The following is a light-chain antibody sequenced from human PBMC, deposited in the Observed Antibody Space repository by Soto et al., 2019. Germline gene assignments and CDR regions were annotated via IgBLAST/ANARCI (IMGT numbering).Light chain of an antibody. CDR1: QDISDY. Sequence: DIQMTQSPSSLSASEGDRVTITCQASQDISDYLNWYQQKPGKAPHLVIYDASRLETGVPSRFSGSGSGTDFTITISSLQPEDFETYYFQQNHDLPFTFGPGTIVDIK. V-gene: IGKV1-33*01. CDR3: QQNHDLPFT. J-gene: IGKJ3*01. CDR2: DAS.